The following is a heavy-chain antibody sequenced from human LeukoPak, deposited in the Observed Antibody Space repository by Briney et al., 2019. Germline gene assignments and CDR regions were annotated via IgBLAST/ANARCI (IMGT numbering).Heavy chain of an antibody. D-gene: IGHD6-19*01. CDR1: GGSISSSNW. CDR3: ARVRIAVAGTPFDY. CDR2: IYHSGST. V-gene: IGHV4-4*02. Sequence: SETLSLTCAVSGGSISSSNWWSWVRQPPGKGLEWIGEIYHSGSTNYNPSLKSRATISVDKSKNQFSLKLSSVTAADTAVYYCARVRIAVAGTPFDYWGQGTLVTVSS. J-gene: IGHJ4*02.